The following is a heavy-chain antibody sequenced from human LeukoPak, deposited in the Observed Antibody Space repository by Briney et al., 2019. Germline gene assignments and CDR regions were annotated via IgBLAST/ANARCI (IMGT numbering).Heavy chain of an antibody. CDR3: ARDLYDYYGSGSYSGY. D-gene: IGHD3-10*01. CDR1: GFTFDDYG. V-gene: IGHV3-20*04. Sequence: PGGSLRLSCAASGFTFDDYGMSWVRQAPGQGLEWVSGINWNGGSTGYADSVKGRFTISRDNAKNSLYLQMNSLRAEDTALYYCARDLYDYYGSGSYSGYWGQGTLVTVSS. CDR2: INWNGGST. J-gene: IGHJ4*02.